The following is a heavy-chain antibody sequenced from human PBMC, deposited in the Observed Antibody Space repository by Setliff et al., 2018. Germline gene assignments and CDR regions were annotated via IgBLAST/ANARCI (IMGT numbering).Heavy chain of an antibody. CDR1: GFNLRTSS. CDR2: ISGSGGRT. D-gene: IGHD4-17*01. Sequence: GGSLRLSCAASGFNLRTSSMSWVRQAPGKGLEWVSAISGSGGRTYYADSVKGRFTISRDNSKNTLYLQMNNLGAEDTAVYFCVRDRSGDYAFDFWGQGTLVTVSS. J-gene: IGHJ4*02. V-gene: IGHV3-23*01. CDR3: VRDRSGDYAFDF.